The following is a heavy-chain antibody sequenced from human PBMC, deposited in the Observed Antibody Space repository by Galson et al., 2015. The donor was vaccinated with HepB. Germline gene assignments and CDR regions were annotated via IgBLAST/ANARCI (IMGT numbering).Heavy chain of an antibody. V-gene: IGHV3-33*08. CDR3: ARSDFGRGYWYFDL. J-gene: IGHJ2*01. CDR1: GFTFNLYT. D-gene: IGHD3-10*01. Sequence: SLRLSCAASGFTFNLYTMHWVRQAPGKGLEWVAVIWSNGINKYYADSVKGRFTISRDNAKSSLYLQMNSLRAEDTAVYYCARSDFGRGYWYFDLWGRGTLVTVSS. CDR2: IWSNGINK.